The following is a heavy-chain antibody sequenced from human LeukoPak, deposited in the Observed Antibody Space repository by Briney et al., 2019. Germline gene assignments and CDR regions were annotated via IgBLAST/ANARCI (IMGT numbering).Heavy chain of an antibody. J-gene: IGHJ5*02. CDR3: ARHTTGTTASGDDWFDP. Sequence: SETLSLTCTVSGGSISSSSYYWGWIRQPPGKGLEWIGSIYYSGSTYYNPSLKSRVTISVDTSKNQFSLKLSSVTAADTAVYYCARHTTGTTASGDDWFDPWGQGTLVTVSS. CDR2: IYYSGST. D-gene: IGHD1-1*01. V-gene: IGHV4-39*01. CDR1: GGSISSSSYY.